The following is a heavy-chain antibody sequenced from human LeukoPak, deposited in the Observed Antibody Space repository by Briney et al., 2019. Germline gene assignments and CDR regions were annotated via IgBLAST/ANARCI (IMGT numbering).Heavy chain of an antibody. CDR1: GYSISSGYY. D-gene: IGHD5-12*01. Sequence: SETLSLTCTVSGYSISSGYYWGCIRHPPRKGLECSASIYHGGSTYYNPSLKSRVTISVDTSKNQFSLKLSSVTAEDTAVYYCARELYSGYDWGSDYWGQGTLVTVSS. CDR2: IYHGGST. J-gene: IGHJ4*02. V-gene: IGHV4-38-2*02. CDR3: ARELYSGYDWGSDY.